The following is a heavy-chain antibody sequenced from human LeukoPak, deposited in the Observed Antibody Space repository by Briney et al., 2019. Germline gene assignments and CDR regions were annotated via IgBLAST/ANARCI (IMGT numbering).Heavy chain of an antibody. CDR1: GYSISSGYY. Sequence: SETLSLTCTVSGYSISSGYYWGWIRQPPGKGLEWIGSIYHSGSTYYNPSLKSRVTISVDTSKNQFSLKLSSVTAADTAVYYCARAGADLFDPWGQGTLVTVSS. V-gene: IGHV4-38-2*02. CDR3: ARAGADLFDP. J-gene: IGHJ5*02. D-gene: IGHD3-10*01. CDR2: IYHSGST.